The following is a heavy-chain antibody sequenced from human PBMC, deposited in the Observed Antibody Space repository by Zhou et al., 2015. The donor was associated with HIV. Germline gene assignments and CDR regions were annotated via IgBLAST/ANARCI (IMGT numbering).Heavy chain of an antibody. J-gene: IGHJ6*02. CDR3: TRAWFSGGWFGMDV. CDR1: GFTFSNHG. V-gene: IGHV3-33*01. Sequence: QVQLVEYGGGVVQPGRSLSLSCAASGFTFSNHGMHWVRQAPGKGLEWVAVIWNDGSNKYYADSVKGRFIISRDNSKNTIYLQLNSLRDEDTAVYFCTRAWFSGGWFGMDVWGQGDHGSPVSS. CDR2: IWNDGSNK. D-gene: IGHD6-19*01.